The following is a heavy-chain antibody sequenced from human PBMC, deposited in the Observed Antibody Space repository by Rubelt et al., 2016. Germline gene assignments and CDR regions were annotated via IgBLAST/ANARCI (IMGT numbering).Heavy chain of an antibody. CDR3: SRRNGEPIDY. D-gene: IGHD3-10*01. V-gene: IGHV4-39*01. CDR1: GGSISSSSYY. J-gene: IGHJ4*02. CDR2: IFYSGST. Sequence: QLQLQESGPGLVKPSETLSLTCTVSGGSISSSSYYWNWIRQPPGKGLEWIGSIFYSGSTYYHPSLKSRVTISVDTSKNQFSLKVRSVTAADTAVYYCSRRNGEPIDYWGQGTLVTVSS.